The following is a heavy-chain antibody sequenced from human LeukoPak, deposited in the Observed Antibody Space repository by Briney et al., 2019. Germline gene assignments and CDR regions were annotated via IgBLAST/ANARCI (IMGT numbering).Heavy chain of an antibody. CDR3: ARATYYYGSEYAFDI. D-gene: IGHD3-10*01. Sequence: GGSLRLSCAASGFTVSSNYMSWVRQAPGKGLEWVSVIYSGGSTYYADSVKGRFTISRDNSKNTLYLQMNSLRAEDTAVYYCARATYYYGSEYAFDIWGQGTMVTVSS. V-gene: IGHV3-53*01. CDR1: GFTVSSNY. CDR2: IYSGGST. J-gene: IGHJ3*02.